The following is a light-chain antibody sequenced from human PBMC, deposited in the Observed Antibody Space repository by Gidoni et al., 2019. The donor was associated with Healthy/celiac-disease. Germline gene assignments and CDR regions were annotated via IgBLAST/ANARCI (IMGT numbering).Light chain of an antibody. J-gene: IGKJ1*01. CDR2: DAS. CDR1: QSVSSY. V-gene: IGKV3-11*01. CDR3: QQRSSWPPT. Sequence: DIVLTHSPATLSFSPGERATLSCRASQSVSSYLAWYQQKPGQAPRLLIYDASNRDTGIPARFSGSGSGTDFTLTISSLEPEDFAVYYCQQRSSWPPTFGQGTKVEIK.